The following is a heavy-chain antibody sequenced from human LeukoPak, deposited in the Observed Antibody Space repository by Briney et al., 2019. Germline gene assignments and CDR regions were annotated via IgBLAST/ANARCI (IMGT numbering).Heavy chain of an antibody. CDR1: GFTFSNNA. V-gene: IGHV3-23*01. Sequence: GGSLRLSCAASGFTFSNNAMSWVRQALGKGLEWVSAIRGVGGSTYYTDSVRGRFTISRDNSKNTLYMQTNSLREEDTALYYCSRDHPYIDYMDGWGKGTTVTVSS. CDR3: SRDHPYIDYMDG. D-gene: IGHD4-11*01. J-gene: IGHJ6*03. CDR2: IRGVGGST.